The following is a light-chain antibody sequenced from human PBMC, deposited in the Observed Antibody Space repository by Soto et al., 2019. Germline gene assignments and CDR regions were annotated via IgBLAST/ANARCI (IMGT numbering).Light chain of an antibody. V-gene: IGLV1-40*01. CDR2: GNS. CDR1: SSNIGAGYD. J-gene: IGLJ2*01. CDR3: QSYDSSLSGVV. Sequence: QSVLTQPPSVSGAPGQRVTISCTGSSSNIGAGYDVHWYLQLPGTAPKLLISGNSNRPSGVPDRFSASKSGTSASLAITGLQAEDEADYYCQSYDSSLSGVVFGGGTKVTVL.